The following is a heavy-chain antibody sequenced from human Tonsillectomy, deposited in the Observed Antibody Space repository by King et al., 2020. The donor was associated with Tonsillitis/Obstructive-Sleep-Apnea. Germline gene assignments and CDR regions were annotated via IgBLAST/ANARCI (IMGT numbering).Heavy chain of an antibody. CDR1: GFTFDDYA. CDR3: AKDITIVGVASYFDY. D-gene: IGHD3-3*01. Sequence: VQLVESGGGLVQPGRSLRLSCAASGFTFDDYAMHWVRQVPGKGLEWISGISWNSGTIGYADSVRGRFTISRDNAKNSLYLQMNSLRAEDTAFYYCAKDITIVGVASYFDYWGEGTLVTVSS. V-gene: IGHV3-9*01. CDR2: ISWNSGTI. J-gene: IGHJ4*02.